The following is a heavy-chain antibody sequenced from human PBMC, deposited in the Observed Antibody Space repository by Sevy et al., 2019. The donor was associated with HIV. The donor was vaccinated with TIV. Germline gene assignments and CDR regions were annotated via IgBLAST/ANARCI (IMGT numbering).Heavy chain of an antibody. J-gene: IGHJ4*01. CDR1: GFTFSSFG. D-gene: IGHD4-17*01. V-gene: IGHV3-33*01. CDR3: ARDLEFYDSGDYGPAFMPNF. Sequence: GGSLRLSCAASGFTFSSFGMHWVRQAPGKGLEWVAVIWFDGSNTYYADSVKGRITISRDIAKNTLHLQMNSLRADDTAVYYCARDLEFYDSGDYGPAFMPNFWGHGTLVTVSS. CDR2: IWFDGSNT.